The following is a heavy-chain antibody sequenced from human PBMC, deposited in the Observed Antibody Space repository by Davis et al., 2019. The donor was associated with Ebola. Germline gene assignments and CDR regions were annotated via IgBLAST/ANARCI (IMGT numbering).Heavy chain of an antibody. CDR2: INAGNGNT. CDR3: ASQGSSSWYDWSYYYGMDV. V-gene: IGHV1-3*01. Sequence: ASVKVSCKASGYTFTSYAMHWVRQAPGQRLELMGWINAGNGNTKYSQKFQGRVTITRDTSASTAYMELSSLRSEDTAVYYCASQGSSSWYDWSYYYGMDVWGQGTTVTVSS. J-gene: IGHJ6*02. CDR1: GYTFTSYA. D-gene: IGHD6-13*01.